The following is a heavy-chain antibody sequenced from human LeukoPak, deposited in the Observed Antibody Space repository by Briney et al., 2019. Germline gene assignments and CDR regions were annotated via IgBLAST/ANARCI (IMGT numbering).Heavy chain of an antibody. CDR1: GFTFSNYA. D-gene: IGHD3-22*01. V-gene: IGHV3-30-3*01. CDR3: ARAPMSYDSSGFGGAFDI. CDR2: ISYDGTNK. J-gene: IGHJ3*02. Sequence: GGSLRLSCAASGFTFSNYAMHWVRQAPGKGLEWVAVISYDGTNKYYADSVKGRFTISRDNSKNTMYLQMNSLRAEHTAMYYCARAPMSYDSSGFGGAFDIWGQGTMVTVSS.